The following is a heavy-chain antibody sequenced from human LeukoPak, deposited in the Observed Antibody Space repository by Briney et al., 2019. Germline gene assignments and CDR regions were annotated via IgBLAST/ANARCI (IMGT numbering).Heavy chain of an antibody. D-gene: IGHD3-16*01. J-gene: IGHJ3*02. CDR1: GGSVSSYY. CDR2: IYTSGST. CDR3: ARLDAYDYVWGSPAPDAFDI. V-gene: IGHV4-4*07. Sequence: PSETLSLTCTVSGGSVSSYYWSWIRQPAGKGLEWIGRIYTSGSTNYNPSLKSRVTISVDTSKNQFSLKLSSVTAADTAVYYCARLDAYDYVWGSPAPDAFDIWGQGTMVTVSS.